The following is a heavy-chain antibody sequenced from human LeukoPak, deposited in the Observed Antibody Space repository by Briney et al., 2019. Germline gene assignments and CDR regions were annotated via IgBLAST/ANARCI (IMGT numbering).Heavy chain of an antibody. D-gene: IGHD3-22*01. CDR1: GGSISSYY. CDR2: IYYSGST. J-gene: IGHJ4*02. CDR3: ARDSSGYPDY. Sequence: SETLSLTCPVSGGSISSYYWSWIRLPPGNRLEWIGYIYYSGSTNYNPSLKSRVTISVDTSKNQFSLKLSSVTAADTAVYYCARDSSGYPDYWGQGTLVTVSS. V-gene: IGHV4-59*01.